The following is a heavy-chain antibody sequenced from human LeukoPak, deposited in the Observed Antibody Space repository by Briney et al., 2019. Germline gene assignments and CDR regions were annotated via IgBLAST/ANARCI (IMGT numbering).Heavy chain of an antibody. CDR2: IKSKTDGGTT. CDR1: GFTVTNAW. V-gene: IGHV3-15*01. D-gene: IGHD5-12*01. Sequence: KTGGSLRLSCAASGFTVTNAWMSWVRPAPGKGLEWVGRIKSKTDGGTTDYAAPVKGRFTISRDDSKNTLYLQMNSLKTEDTAVYYCSATVGTIAGLDYWGQGTLVTVSS. J-gene: IGHJ4*02. CDR3: SATVGTIAGLDY.